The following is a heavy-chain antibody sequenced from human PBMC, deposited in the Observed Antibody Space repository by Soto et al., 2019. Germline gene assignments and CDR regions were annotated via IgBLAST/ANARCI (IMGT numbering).Heavy chain of an antibody. V-gene: IGHV4-59*01. CDR2: VSYSGST. D-gene: IGHD5-12*01. J-gene: IGHJ4*02. Sequence: PAGTLSLSCAVSGFSITSYYLSWIRQAPGKGLEWISYVSYSGSTNCIHSVESRCTISRDTSKSQFALKLNSVTAADTAVYYCARGQSRDGYNFFDYWGQGVVVTGSS. CDR3: ARGQSRDGYNFFDY. CDR1: GFSITSYY.